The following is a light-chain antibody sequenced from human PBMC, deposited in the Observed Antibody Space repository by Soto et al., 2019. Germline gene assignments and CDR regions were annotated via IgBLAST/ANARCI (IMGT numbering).Light chain of an antibody. V-gene: IGLV2-11*01. CDR2: DVS. CDR3: CSHAGSFTLV. Sequence: QSALTQPRSVSGSPGQSVTISCTGTSSDVGGYNYVSWYQKYPGKAPRLMIYDVSKRPSGVPDRFSGSKSGNTATLTISGLQAEDEDDYYCCSHAGSFTLVFGGGTKLTV. CDR1: SSDVGGYNY. J-gene: IGLJ2*01.